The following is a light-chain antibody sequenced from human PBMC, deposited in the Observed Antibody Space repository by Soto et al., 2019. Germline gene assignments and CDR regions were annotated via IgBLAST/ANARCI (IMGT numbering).Light chain of an antibody. CDR1: QGIRSW. J-gene: IGKJ1*01. CDR2: QAS. CDR3: QQYNSYPWT. V-gene: IGKV1-5*03. Sequence: DIQMTQSPSTLSASVGDRVTITCRASQGIRSWLAWYQQKPGKAPNLLIYQASNLKSGVPSRFSGSGSGTEYTLTFSRLQPDDFATYYCQQYNSYPWTFGQGTKVEIK.